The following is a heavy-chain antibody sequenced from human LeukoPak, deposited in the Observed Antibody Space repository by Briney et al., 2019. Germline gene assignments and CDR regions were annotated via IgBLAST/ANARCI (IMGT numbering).Heavy chain of an antibody. J-gene: IGHJ1*01. CDR3: TADEADAVVAFQH. V-gene: IGHV3-15*01. D-gene: IGHD2-15*01. CDR1: GFTFISAW. CDR2: IKSKTDGETR. Sequence: GGSVRLSCAASGFTFISAWMTWLRQAAGKGLEWVGRIKSKTDGETRDYAAPVKGRFTISRNDSKNTLYLQMNSLETEDTGVYYCTADEADAVVAFQHWGQGALVTVSS.